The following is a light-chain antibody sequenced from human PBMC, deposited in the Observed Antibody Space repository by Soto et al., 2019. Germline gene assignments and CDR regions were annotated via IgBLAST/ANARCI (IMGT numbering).Light chain of an antibody. V-gene: IGKV3-20*01. CDR2: GAS. J-gene: IGKJ5*01. CDR3: QQYGTSPIT. Sequence: ETGLTQAPGTLSLSPGERANLSCRACQSVSSSYLAWYQQKPGQAPRLLIYGASSRATGIPDRFSGSGSGTDFTLTISRLEPEDFAVYYCQQYGTSPITFGQGTRLEIK. CDR1: QSVSSSY.